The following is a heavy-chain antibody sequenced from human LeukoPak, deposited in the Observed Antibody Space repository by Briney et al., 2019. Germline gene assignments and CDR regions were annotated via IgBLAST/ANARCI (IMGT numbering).Heavy chain of an antibody. CDR2: TSYRTSHI. Sequence: GGSLRLSCTASGFTFSDCDMNWFRQAPGKGLEWVSSTSYRTSHIYCADSVKGRFTISRDNAKNSLYLQMDSLRAEDTAVYFCGRAFPPLRTAAAGDYWGQGTLVTVSS. V-gene: IGHV3-21*01. D-gene: IGHD6-13*01. CDR3: GRAFPPLRTAAAGDY. CDR1: GFTFSDCD. J-gene: IGHJ4*02.